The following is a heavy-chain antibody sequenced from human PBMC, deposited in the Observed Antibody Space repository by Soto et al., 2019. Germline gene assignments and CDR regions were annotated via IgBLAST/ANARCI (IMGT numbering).Heavy chain of an antibody. CDR3: AGGGTPIDS. D-gene: IGHD3-16*01. CDR1: GYTFTNFG. J-gene: IGHJ4*02. CDR2: ISAYNGNT. V-gene: IGHV1-18*01. Sequence: QVQLVQSGAEVKKPGASVKVSCKASGYTFTNFGISWVRHATGQGLEWMGWISAYNGNTNYAQKFQGRVTMTAATAKTAAYMEVRSLRFDDGAVYYCAGGGTPIDSGGQGTLVTVSS.